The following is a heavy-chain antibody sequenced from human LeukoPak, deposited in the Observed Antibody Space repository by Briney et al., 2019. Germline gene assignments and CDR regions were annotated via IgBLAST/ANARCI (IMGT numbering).Heavy chain of an antibody. J-gene: IGHJ3*02. V-gene: IGHV4-59*01. CDR2: IYYSGST. CDR1: GGYISSYY. CDR3: ATGAFDI. Sequence: PSETLSLTCTVSGGYISSYYWSWIRQPPGKGLEWIGYIYYSGSTNYNPSLKSRVTMSVDTSKNQISLKLSSVTAADTAVYYCATGAFDIWGQGTMVTVSS.